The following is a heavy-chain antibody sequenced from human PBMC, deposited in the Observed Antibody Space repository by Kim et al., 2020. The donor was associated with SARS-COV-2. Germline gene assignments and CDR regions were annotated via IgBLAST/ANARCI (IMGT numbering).Heavy chain of an antibody. CDR2: DVGSGGTT. CDR1: GFTFSSYA. J-gene: IGHJ4*02. CDR3: AKRYRGLPTSYYFDY. V-gene: IGHV3-23*01. Sequence: GGSLRLSCAASGFTFSSYAMSWVRQAPGKGLEWVSTDVGSGGTTYYADSVKGRFTISRDNSKNTLYLQMNSLRAEDTAVYYCAKRYRGLPTSYYFDYWGQGILVTVSS. D-gene: IGHD5-12*01.